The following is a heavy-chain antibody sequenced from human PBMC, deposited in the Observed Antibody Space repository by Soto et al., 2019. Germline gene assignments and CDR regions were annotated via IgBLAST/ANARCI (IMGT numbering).Heavy chain of an antibody. V-gene: IGHV3-11*01. CDR1: GFIFSDYD. Sequence: QVQLVESGGGLVKPGGSLRLSCAVSGFIFSDYDMNWVRQAPGKGLEWVSYITSSGSIIHYADSVKGRFTVSRDNGKNSLYLQMHSLRAEDTAVYYCARGSGTVAYWGQGTLVTVSS. CDR2: ITSSGSII. D-gene: IGHD1-7*01. J-gene: IGHJ4*02. CDR3: ARGSGTVAY.